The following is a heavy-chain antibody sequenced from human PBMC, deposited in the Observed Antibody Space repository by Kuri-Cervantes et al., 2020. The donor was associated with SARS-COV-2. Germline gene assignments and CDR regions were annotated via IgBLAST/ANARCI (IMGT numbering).Heavy chain of an antibody. Sequence: ESLKIFCAVSGYSISSGYYWGWIRQPPGKGLEWIGSIYHSGSTYYNPSLKSLVTISVDRSKNQFSLKLSSVTAADTAVYYCARAHGDYFDYWGQGTLVTVSS. CDR2: IYHSGST. CDR3: ARAHGDYFDY. CDR1: GYSISSGYY. V-gene: IGHV4-38-2*01. J-gene: IGHJ4*02. D-gene: IGHD4-17*01.